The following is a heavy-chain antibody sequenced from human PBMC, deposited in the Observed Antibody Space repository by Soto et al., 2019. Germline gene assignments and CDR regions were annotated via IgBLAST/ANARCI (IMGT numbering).Heavy chain of an antibody. CDR1: GGTFSSYA. J-gene: IGHJ4*02. V-gene: IGHV1-69*13. Sequence: SVKVSCKASGGTFSSYAISWVRQAPGQGLEWMGGIIPIFGTANYAQKFQGRVTITADESTSTAYMELSSLRSEDTAVYYCARWGRPRFGELYFDYWGQGTLVTVSP. CDR2: IIPIFGTA. CDR3: ARWGRPRFGELYFDY. D-gene: IGHD3-10*01.